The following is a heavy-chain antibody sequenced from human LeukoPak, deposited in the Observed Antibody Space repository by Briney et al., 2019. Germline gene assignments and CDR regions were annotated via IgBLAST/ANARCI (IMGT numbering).Heavy chain of an antibody. J-gene: IGHJ4*02. CDR2: INHSGST. Sequence: SETLSLTCAVYGGSFSGYYWSWIRQPPGKGLEWIGEINHSGSTNYNPSLKSRVTISVDTSKNQFSLKLSSVTAADTAVYYCARGPYYYDSSGHGYYFYYWGQKTLVTVSS. CDR1: GGSFSGYY. V-gene: IGHV4-34*01. CDR3: ARGPYYYDSSGHGYYFYY. D-gene: IGHD3-22*01.